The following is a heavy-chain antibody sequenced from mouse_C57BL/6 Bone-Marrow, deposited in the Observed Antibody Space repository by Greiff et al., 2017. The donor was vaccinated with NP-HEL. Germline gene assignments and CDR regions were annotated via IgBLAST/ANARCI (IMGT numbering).Heavy chain of an antibody. Sequence: QVQLQQPGTELVKPGASVKLSCKASGYTFTSYWMHWVKQRPGQGLEWIGNINPSNGGTNYNEKFKSKATLTVDKSSSTAYMQLSSLTSEDSAVYSCARSGYSNYGVDYWGQGTTLTVSS. CDR2: INPSNGGT. CDR1: GYTFTSYW. CDR3: ARSGYSNYGVDY. V-gene: IGHV1-53*01. J-gene: IGHJ2*01. D-gene: IGHD2-5*01.